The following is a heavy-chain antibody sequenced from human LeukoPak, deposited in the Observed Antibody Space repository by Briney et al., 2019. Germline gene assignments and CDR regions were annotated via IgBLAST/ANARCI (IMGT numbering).Heavy chain of an antibody. V-gene: IGHV3-30-3*01. CDR1: GFTFSGYA. Sequence: PGGSLRLSCAASGFTFSGYAMQWVRQAAGKGLEWVAVILYDGTNKYYADSVKGRFTISRDNSKSTLYLQMDSLRPEDTAVYYCARGWPPDYWGQGTLVTVSS. J-gene: IGHJ4*02. D-gene: IGHD5-24*01. CDR3: ARGWPPDY. CDR2: ILYDGTNK.